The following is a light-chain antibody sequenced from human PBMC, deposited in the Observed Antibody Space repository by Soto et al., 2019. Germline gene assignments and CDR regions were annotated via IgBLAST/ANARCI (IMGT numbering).Light chain of an antibody. Sequence: DIQMTQSPSTLSASVGDRVTITCRASQSIYDWLAWYQQKPGKAPKLLIYKASNLESGVTSRFSGSASVTEFSLTISSLQPDDFATYYCQQYNTYWTFGQGTKVEVK. CDR3: QQYNTYWT. V-gene: IGKV1-5*03. J-gene: IGKJ1*01. CDR1: QSIYDW. CDR2: KAS.